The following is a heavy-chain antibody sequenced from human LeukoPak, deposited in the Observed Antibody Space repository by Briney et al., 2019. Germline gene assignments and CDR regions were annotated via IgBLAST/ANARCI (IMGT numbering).Heavy chain of an antibody. CDR1: GFTFSRHS. CDR3: ARDLPFFFDSSGYDY. D-gene: IGHD3-22*01. V-gene: IGHV3-48*04. J-gene: IGHJ4*02. Sequence: GGSLRLSCAASGFTFSRHSMNWVRQAPGKGLEWVSYISSSGTIYYADAVKGRFTISRDDAKNALYLQMNSLRAEDTAMYYCARDLPFFFDSSGYDYWGQGALVTVSS. CDR2: ISSSGTI.